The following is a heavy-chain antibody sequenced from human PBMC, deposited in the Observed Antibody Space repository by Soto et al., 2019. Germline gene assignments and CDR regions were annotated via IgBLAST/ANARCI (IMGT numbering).Heavy chain of an antibody. J-gene: IGHJ4*02. Sequence: SVNVSCKASGGTFSSYAISWVRQAPGQGLDWMGGIIPIFGTANYAQKFQGRVTITADESTSTAYMELSSLRSEDTAVYYCARDGDYYDSSGYYSHYFDYWGQGTLVTVPS. D-gene: IGHD3-22*01. CDR2: IIPIFGTA. CDR1: GGTFSSYA. CDR3: ARDGDYYDSSGYYSHYFDY. V-gene: IGHV1-69*13.